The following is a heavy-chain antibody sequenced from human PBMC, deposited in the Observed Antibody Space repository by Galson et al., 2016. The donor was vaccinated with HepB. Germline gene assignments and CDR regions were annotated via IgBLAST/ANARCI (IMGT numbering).Heavy chain of an antibody. V-gene: IGHV3-30*18. CDR3: TKDMEKQQLVSLNFDY. CDR2: TSYDEGHK. D-gene: IGHD6-6*01. Sequence: SLRLSCAASGFSFSNYGVHWVRQAPGKGLESVAVTSYDEGHKNYADSVKGRFTISRDNWKNTLYLQMNSLRAEDTAVYFCTKDMEKQQLVSLNFDYWGQGTSVTVSA. CDR1: GFSFSNYG. J-gene: IGHJ4*02.